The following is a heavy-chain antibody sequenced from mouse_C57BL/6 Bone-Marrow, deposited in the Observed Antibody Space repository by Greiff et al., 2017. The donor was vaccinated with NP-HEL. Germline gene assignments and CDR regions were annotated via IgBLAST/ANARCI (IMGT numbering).Heavy chain of an antibody. CDR1: GYTFTSYG. Sequence: QVQLQQSGAELARPGASVKLSCKASGYTFTSYGISWVKQRTGQGLEWIGEIYPRSGNTYYNEKFKGKATLTADKSSSTAYMELRSLTSEDSAVYFCARGGYGYDGYWGQGTTLTVSS. CDR3: ARGGYGYDGY. V-gene: IGHV1-81*01. D-gene: IGHD2-2*01. CDR2: IYPRSGNT. J-gene: IGHJ2*01.